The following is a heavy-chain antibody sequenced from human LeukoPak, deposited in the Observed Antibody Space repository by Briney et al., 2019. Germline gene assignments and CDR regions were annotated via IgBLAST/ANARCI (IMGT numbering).Heavy chain of an antibody. Sequence: PGGSLRLSCAASGFTFSDYYMSWLRQAPGKGREWGSYISSSGSTIYYADSVKGRFTISRDNAKNSLYLQMNSLRAEDTAVYYCARPQGSRGWYYFDYWGQGTLVTVSS. CDR1: GFTFSDYY. D-gene: IGHD6-19*01. J-gene: IGHJ4*02. V-gene: IGHV3-11*01. CDR2: ISSSGSTI. CDR3: ARPQGSRGWYYFDY.